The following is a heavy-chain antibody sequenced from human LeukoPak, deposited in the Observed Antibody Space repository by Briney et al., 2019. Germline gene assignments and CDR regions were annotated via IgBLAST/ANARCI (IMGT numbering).Heavy chain of an antibody. J-gene: IGHJ6*04. CDR2: IWSDGSNE. CDR1: GFTFSSHG. V-gene: IGHV3-33*01. D-gene: IGHD3-10*01. CDR3: ARDSRSDDTGGLDV. Sequence: GGSLRLSCPPSGFTFSSHGMHWVRQAPGKGLEGVAVIWSDGSNEYYADSVKGRFTISRDNSKDTLYLEMTSRWAEDMAVYYCARDSRSDDTGGLDVWGKGTTVTVSS.